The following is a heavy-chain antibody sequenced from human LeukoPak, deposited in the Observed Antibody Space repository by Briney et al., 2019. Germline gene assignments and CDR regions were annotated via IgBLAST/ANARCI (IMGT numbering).Heavy chain of an antibody. CDR2: IYSGGDI. CDR3: AELGITMIGGV. CDR1: GLSVSNNY. V-gene: IGHV3-53*01. J-gene: IGHJ6*04. Sequence: PGGSLRLSCAPSGLSVSNNYMSWVRQAPGKGLEWVSIIYSGGDIYYADSVKGRFTISRDNAKNSLYLQMNSLRAEDTAVYYCAELGITMIGGVWGKGTTVTISS. D-gene: IGHD3-10*02.